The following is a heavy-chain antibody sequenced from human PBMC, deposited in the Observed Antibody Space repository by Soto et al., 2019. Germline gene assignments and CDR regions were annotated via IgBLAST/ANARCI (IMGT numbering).Heavy chain of an antibody. V-gene: IGHV1-18*01. CDR2: ISAYNGNT. J-gene: IGHJ5*02. CDR3: ARVLSSSGWYKWLGP. D-gene: IGHD6-19*01. CDR1: GYTFTSYG. Sequence: ASVKVSCKASGYTFTSYGISWVRQAPGQGLEWMGWISAYNGNTNYAQKLQGRVTMTTDASTSTAYMELRSLRSDDTAVYYCARVLSSSGWYKWLGPWGQGTLVTVA.